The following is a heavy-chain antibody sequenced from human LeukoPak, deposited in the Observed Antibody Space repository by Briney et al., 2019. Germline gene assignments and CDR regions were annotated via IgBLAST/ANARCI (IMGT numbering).Heavy chain of an antibody. CDR1: GYTFTSHG. D-gene: IGHD3-22*01. Sequence: ASVKVSCKASGYTFTSHGISWVRHAPGQGLEWMGWISVYNGNTNYAQKLQGRVTMTTDTSTSTAYMELRSLRSDDTAVYYCGRADQNQWLYFDYRGQGTLVTVSS. V-gene: IGHV1-18*01. J-gene: IGHJ4*02. CDR2: ISVYNGNT. CDR3: GRADQNQWLYFDY.